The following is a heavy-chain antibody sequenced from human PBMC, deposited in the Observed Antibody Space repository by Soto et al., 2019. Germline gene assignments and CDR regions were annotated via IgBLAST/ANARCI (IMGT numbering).Heavy chain of an antibody. J-gene: IGHJ4*02. CDR1: GYTFTGFY. CDR2: INPNSGGT. V-gene: IGHV1-2*04. Sequence: ASVQVSCKASGYTFTGFYMHWVRQAPGQGLEWMGWINPNSGGTNYTQKFQGWVTMTRDTSISTAYMELSRLRSDDTAVYYCATSRASRAVAGEKEYYCEDCCQGIVVTVSS. D-gene: IGHD6-19*01. CDR3: ATSRASRAVAGEKEYYCED.